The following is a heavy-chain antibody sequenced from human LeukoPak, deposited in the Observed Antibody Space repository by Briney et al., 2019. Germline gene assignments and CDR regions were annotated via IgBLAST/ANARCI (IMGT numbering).Heavy chain of an antibody. J-gene: IGHJ4*02. D-gene: IGHD3-22*01. CDR3: ARDWYYYDSSGCAKVI. CDR1: GFTVSSNY. V-gene: IGHV3-53*01. CDR2: IYSGGST. Sequence: GGSLRLSCAASGFTVSSNYMSWVRQAPGKGLEWVSVIYSGGSTYYADSVKGRFTISRDNSKNTLYLQMNSLRAEDTAVYYCARDWYYYDSSGCAKVIWGQGTLVTVSS.